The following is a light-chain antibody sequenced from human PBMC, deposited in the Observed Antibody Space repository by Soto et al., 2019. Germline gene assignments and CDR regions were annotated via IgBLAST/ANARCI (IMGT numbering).Light chain of an antibody. V-gene: IGKV3D-15*01. CDR1: QSVTSN. J-gene: IGKJ5*01. CDR3: QHHDNWPRIS. CDR2: GAF. Sequence: EIVMTHSPSTLSASTGERATLSCRASQSVTSNLAWYQQKPGQAPRLLIYGAFSRATGIPDRFSGSGSGTAFTLTISCLQSEDFALHYCQHHDNWPRISFGQGTRLEVK.